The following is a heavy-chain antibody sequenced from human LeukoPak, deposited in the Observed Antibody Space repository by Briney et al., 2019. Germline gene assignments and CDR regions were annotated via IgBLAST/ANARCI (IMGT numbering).Heavy chain of an antibody. CDR2: IGLDSGSI. Sequence: PGGSLRLSCAASGFNFDDNAMHWVRQAPGKGPEWVSSIGLDSGSIAYADSVKGRFTISRDNAKNSLYLQMNSLRVEDTAFYYCAKAVSDCLPYSCSEGYFDHWGQGALVTVSS. D-gene: IGHD2-2*01. J-gene: IGHJ4*02. CDR3: AKAVSDCLPYSCSEGYFDH. V-gene: IGHV3-9*01. CDR1: GFNFDDNA.